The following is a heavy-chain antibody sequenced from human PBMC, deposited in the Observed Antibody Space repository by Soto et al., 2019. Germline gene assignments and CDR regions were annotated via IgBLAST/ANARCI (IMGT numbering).Heavy chain of an antibody. V-gene: IGHV3-30-3*01. J-gene: IGHJ4*02. D-gene: IGHD2-15*01. Sequence: GGSLRLSCAASGFTFSSYAMHWVRQAPGKGLEWVAVISYDGSNKYYADSVKGRFTISRDNSKNTLYLQMNSLRAEDTAVHYCARGGGIVTKHLFDYWGQGTLVTVSS. CDR1: GFTFSSYA. CDR2: ISYDGSNK. CDR3: ARGGGIVTKHLFDY.